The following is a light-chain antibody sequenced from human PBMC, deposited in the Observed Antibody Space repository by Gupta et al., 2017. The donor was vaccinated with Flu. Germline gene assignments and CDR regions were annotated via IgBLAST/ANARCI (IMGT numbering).Light chain of an antibody. V-gene: IGLV2-14*01. CDR3: SSDTNANTVVV. CDR2: EDS. CDR1: SSAIGGSDY. Sequence: STGTSSAIGGSDYVSWYQQRPGQAPNLLLFEDSRRRAGIPDRFSGSRSGTTASLTTTGLRAEEEAFYYCSSDTNANTVVVFGGGTKLTVL. J-gene: IGLJ2*01.